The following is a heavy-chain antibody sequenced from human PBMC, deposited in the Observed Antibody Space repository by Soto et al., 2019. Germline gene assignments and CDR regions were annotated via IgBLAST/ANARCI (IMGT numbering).Heavy chain of an antibody. CDR3: ARRRNWNDFDY. D-gene: IGHD1-20*01. J-gene: IGHJ4*02. Sequence: QLQLQESGPGLVKPSETLSLTCTVSGGSISSSSYYWGWIRQPPGKGLEWIGSIYYSGSTYYNPSLKSRVTISVDTSKNQFSLKLSSVTAADTAVYYCARRRNWNDFDYWGQGTLVTVSS. V-gene: IGHV4-39*01. CDR2: IYYSGST. CDR1: GGSISSSSYY.